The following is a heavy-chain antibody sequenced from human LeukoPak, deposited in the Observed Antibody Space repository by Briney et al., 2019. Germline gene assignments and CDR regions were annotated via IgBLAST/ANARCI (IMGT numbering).Heavy chain of an antibody. CDR1: GFTVSSNY. Sequence: GSLRLSCAASGFTVSSNYMSWVRQAPGKGLEWIGEINHSGSTNYNPSLKSRVTISVDTSKNQFSLKLSSVTAADTAVYYCARGSRNSLVRLDYWGQGTLVTVSS. CDR2: INHSGST. J-gene: IGHJ4*02. V-gene: IGHV4-34*01. D-gene: IGHD2/OR15-2a*01. CDR3: ARGSRNSLVRLDY.